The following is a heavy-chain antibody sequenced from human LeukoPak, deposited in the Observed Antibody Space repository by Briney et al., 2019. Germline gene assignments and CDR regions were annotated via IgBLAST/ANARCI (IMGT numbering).Heavy chain of an antibody. CDR3: ARDYDFWSGYGRMDY. D-gene: IGHD3-3*01. Sequence: IWYDGSNKYYADSVKGRFTISRDNSKNTLYLQMNSLRAEDTAVYYCARDYDFWSGYGRMDYWGQGTLVTVSS. CDR2: IWYDGSNK. J-gene: IGHJ4*02. V-gene: IGHV3-33*01.